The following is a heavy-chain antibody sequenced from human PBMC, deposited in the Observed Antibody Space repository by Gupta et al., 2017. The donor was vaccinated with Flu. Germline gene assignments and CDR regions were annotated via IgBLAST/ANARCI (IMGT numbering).Heavy chain of an antibody. J-gene: IGHJ5*02. V-gene: IGHV4-34*01. CDR3: ARRPRDRRLGWFDP. Sequence: QVQLQQSGAGLLPPSEPLSLTCAVYGGSFSGYYWSWIRQPPGKGLEWIGEINHSGSTNYNPSLKSRVTISVDTSKNQFSLKLSSVTAADTAVYYCARRPRDRRLGWFDPWGQGTLVTVSS. D-gene: IGHD6-25*01. CDR1: GGSFSGYY. CDR2: INHSGST.